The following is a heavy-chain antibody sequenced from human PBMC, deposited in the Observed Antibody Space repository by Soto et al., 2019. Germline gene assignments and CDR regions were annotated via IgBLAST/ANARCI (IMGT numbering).Heavy chain of an antibody. CDR3: ARDLAGSLLPYYYYGMDV. Sequence: QVQLVQSGAEVKKPGASVKVSCKASGYTFTSYYMLWVRQAPGQGLEWMGIINPSGGSTSYAQKFQGRVTMTRDTSTSTVYMELSSLRSEDTAVYYCARDLAGSLLPYYYYGMDVWGQGTTVTVSS. CDR1: GYTFTSYY. J-gene: IGHJ6*02. D-gene: IGHD2-15*01. V-gene: IGHV1-46*01. CDR2: INPSGGST.